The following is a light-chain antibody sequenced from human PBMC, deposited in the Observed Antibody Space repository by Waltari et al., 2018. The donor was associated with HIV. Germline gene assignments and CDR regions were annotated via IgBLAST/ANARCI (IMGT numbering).Light chain of an antibody. J-gene: IGLJ2*01. CDR2: YTG. CDR3: QVWDSSRDYDVV. CDR1: SIGTQW. Sequence: SYSLSLSYSVSGAPGTSARLTGAGKSIGTQWGPRYQQRPGQAPLLVINYTGDRPSGNPERLSGSNSGNTATLTINRVEAGDEADDYCQVWDSSRDYDVVFGGGTKVTVL. V-gene: IGLV3-21*04.